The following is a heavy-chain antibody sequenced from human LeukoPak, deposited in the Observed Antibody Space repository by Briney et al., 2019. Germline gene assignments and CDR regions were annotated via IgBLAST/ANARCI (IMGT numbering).Heavy chain of an antibody. CDR2: IYYSGST. D-gene: IGHD3-3*01. CDR3: ARAGYDFWSGYYTTNFDY. Sequence: SETLSLTCTVSGGSISNFYWSWIRQPPGKGLEWIGYIYYSGSTNYNPSLKSRVTISVDTSKNQFSLKLSSVTAADTAVYYCARAGYDFWSGYYTTNFDYWGQGTLVTVSS. CDR1: GGSISNFY. V-gene: IGHV4-59*12. J-gene: IGHJ4*02.